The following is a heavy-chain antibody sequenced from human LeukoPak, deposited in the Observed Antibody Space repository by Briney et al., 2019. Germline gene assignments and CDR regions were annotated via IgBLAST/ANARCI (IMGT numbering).Heavy chain of an antibody. J-gene: IGHJ4*02. CDR3: ARDQEPYYYGSGRHYGDDY. Sequence: SVKVSCKASGGTFSSYAISWVRQALGQGLGWMGGIIPIFGTANYAQKFQGRVTITADESTSTAYMELSSLRSEDTAVYYCARDQEPYYYGSGRHYGDDYWGQGTLVTVSS. D-gene: IGHD3-10*01. CDR1: GGTFSSYA. CDR2: IIPIFGTA. V-gene: IGHV1-69*01.